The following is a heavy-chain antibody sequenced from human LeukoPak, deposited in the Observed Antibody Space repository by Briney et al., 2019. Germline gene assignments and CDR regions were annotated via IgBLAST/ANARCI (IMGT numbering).Heavy chain of an antibody. CDR2: ISAYNGNT. CDR1: GYTFTSYG. CDR3: AGGWITMVRGVQIANDAFDI. V-gene: IGHV1-18*01. D-gene: IGHD3-10*01. Sequence: ASVKVSCKASGYTFTSYGISWVRQAPGQGLEWMGWISAYNGNTNYAQKLQGRVTMTTDTSTSTAYMELRSLRSDDTAVYYCAGGWITMVRGVQIANDAFDIWGQGTMVTVSS. J-gene: IGHJ3*02.